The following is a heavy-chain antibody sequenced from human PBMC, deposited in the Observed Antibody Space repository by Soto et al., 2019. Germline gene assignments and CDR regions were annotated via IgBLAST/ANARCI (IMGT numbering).Heavy chain of an antibody. CDR2: IDPSDSQT. CDR3: ARRPMSGLRAVFDP. V-gene: IGHV5-10-1*01. Sequence: GESLKISCQGSGYIFTSYWINWVRQMPGKGLEWMGRIDPSDSQTDYSPSFQGHVTISADKSINTAYLQWSSLKASDTAIYYCARRPMSGLRAVFDPWGQGSLVIVSS. J-gene: IGHJ5*02. CDR1: GYIFTSYW.